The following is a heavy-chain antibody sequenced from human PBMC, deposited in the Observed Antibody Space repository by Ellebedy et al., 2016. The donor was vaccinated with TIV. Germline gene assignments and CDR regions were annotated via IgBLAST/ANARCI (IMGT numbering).Heavy chain of an antibody. CDR2: IKSKTDGGTT. CDR1: GFTFSNAW. V-gene: IGHV3-15*01. CDR3: TTGVHPRDWR. J-gene: IGHJ4*02. D-gene: IGHD3/OR15-3a*01. Sequence: GESLKISXAASGFTFSNAWMSWVRQAPGKGLEWVGRIKSKTDGGTTDYAAPVKGRFTISRDDSKNTLYLQMNSLKTEDTAVYYCTTGVHPRDWRWGQGTLVTVSS.